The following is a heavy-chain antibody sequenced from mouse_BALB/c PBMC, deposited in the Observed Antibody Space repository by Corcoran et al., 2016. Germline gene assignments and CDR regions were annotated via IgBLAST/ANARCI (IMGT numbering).Heavy chain of an antibody. D-gene: IGHD1-1*01. V-gene: IGHV1-85*01. J-gene: IGHJ3*01. CDR2: IFPGDGST. CDR1: GYTFTSYD. Sequence: QVQLQQSGAELVKPGASVKLSCKASGYTFTSYDINWVRQRPEQGLEWIGWIFPGDGSTKYNEKFKGKDTLTTYKSSSTAYMQLSRMTSEDSAVYFCARCLYYYGSSSFAYWGQGTLVTVSA. CDR3: ARCLYYYGSSSFAY.